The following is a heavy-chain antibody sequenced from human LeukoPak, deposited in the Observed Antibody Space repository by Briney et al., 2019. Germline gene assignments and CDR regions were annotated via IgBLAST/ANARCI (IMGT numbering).Heavy chain of an antibody. Sequence: HPGGSLRLSCGASGFTFSNYGMLWVRQAPGKGLDWVAFIRYDGNNKLYADSVKGRFTISRDNSKSTLYLHINSLRAEDTAVYYCVKDNPLDYWGQGTLVIVSS. CDR3: VKDNPLDY. J-gene: IGHJ4*02. CDR2: IRYDGNNK. D-gene: IGHD1-14*01. CDR1: GFTFSNYG. V-gene: IGHV3-30*02.